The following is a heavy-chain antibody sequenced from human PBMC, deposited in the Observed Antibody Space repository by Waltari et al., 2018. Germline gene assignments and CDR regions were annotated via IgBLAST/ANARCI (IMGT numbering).Heavy chain of an antibody. CDR1: GGSISSSNW. CDR2: IYHSGRT. CDR3: ASLGGGIYYYYGMDV. D-gene: IGHD3-16*01. J-gene: IGHJ6*02. Sequence: QVQLQESGPGLVKPSGTLSLTCAVSGGSISSSNWWSWVRQPPGKGLEWIGEIYHSGRTNYNPSLRSRVTISVDKSKNQFSLKLSSVTAADTAVYYCASLGGGIYYYYGMDVWGQGTTVTVSS. V-gene: IGHV4-4*02.